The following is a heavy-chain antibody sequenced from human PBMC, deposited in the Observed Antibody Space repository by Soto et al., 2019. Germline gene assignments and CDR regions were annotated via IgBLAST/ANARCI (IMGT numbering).Heavy chain of an antibody. CDR3: AKDQPQTYSSSWPGGGDYGMDV. J-gene: IGHJ6*02. V-gene: IGHV3-23*01. D-gene: IGHD6-13*01. CDR2: ISGSGGST. Sequence: EVQLLESGGGLVQPGGSLRLSCAASGFTFSSYAMSWVRQAPGKGLEWVSAISGSGGSTYYADSVKGRFTISRDNSKNTLYLQMNSLRAEDSAVYYCAKDQPQTYSSSWPGGGDYGMDVWGQGTTVTVSS. CDR1: GFTFSSYA.